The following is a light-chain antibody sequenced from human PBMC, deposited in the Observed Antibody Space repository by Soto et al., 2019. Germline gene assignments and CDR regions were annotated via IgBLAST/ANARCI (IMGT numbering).Light chain of an antibody. CDR1: RSDIGAYNF. V-gene: IGLV2-14*03. J-gene: IGLJ2*01. CDR2: DVN. Sequence: QSALTQPASVSGSPGQSITISCTGTRSDIGAYNFVSWYQQHPGEVPKLILYDVNVRPSGVSNRFSGSKSGNTASLTISGPQAEDEADYYCTSWTTSTTMIFGGGTQLTVL. CDR3: TSWTTSTTMI.